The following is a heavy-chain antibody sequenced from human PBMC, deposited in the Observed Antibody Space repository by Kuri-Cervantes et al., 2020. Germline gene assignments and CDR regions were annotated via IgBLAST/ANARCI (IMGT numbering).Heavy chain of an antibody. CDR2: IYYSGST. J-gene: IGHJ4*02. D-gene: IGHD1-26*01. V-gene: IGHV4-39*02. CDR3: ARDEVQGVDY. Sequence: ESLKISCTVSGGSISSSSYYWGWIRQPPGKGLEWIGSIYYSGSTYYNPSLKSRVTISVDTSKNQFSLKLSSVTAADTAVYYCARDEVQGVDYWGQGTLVTVSS. CDR1: GGSISSSSYY.